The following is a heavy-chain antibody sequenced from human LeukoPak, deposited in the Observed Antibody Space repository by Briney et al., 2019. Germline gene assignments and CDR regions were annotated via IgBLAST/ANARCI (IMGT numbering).Heavy chain of an antibody. CDR3: ARDLTWETY. CDR1: GFTFSDYN. D-gene: IGHD1-26*01. J-gene: IGHJ4*02. Sequence: GGSMRLSCAASGFTFSDYNMRWIRQAPGKWLEWVSSISTSGSTKYYADSRTGPFTLSRHHVKHSMLLQMNRQRTEDTAVNLCARDLTWETYWGQGTLVSVSS. V-gene: IGHV3-11*04. CDR2: ISTSGSTK.